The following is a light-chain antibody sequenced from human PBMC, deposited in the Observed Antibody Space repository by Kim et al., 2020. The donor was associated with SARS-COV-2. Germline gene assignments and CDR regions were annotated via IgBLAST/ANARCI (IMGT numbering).Light chain of an antibody. CDR1: QGIGTY. V-gene: IGKV1-8*01. CDR2: AAS. J-gene: IGKJ4*02. CDR3: QHYYDYPVT. Sequence: PSPGDRVAISCRASQGIGTYLAWYQQKPGKAPKLLIYAASTLQSGVPSRFSGSGSGTDFTLTISCLQSEDFATYFCQHYYDYPVTFGGGTKVDIK.